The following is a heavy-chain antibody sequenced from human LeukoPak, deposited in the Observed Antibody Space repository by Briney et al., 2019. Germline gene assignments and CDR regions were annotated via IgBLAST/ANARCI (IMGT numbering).Heavy chain of an antibody. J-gene: IGHJ4*02. Sequence: GGSLRLSCGASGYPFDVYAIHWARQAPGKAVEGVTVILSDGSKEFYTDSVKGRFTITRDNSKHTLYLQINTLRAEDTAVYYCVRDDDRPDNGLDYWGQGTLVTVSS. D-gene: IGHD3-22*01. V-gene: IGHV3-33*08. CDR2: ILSDGSKE. CDR1: GYPFDVYA. CDR3: VRDDDRPDNGLDY.